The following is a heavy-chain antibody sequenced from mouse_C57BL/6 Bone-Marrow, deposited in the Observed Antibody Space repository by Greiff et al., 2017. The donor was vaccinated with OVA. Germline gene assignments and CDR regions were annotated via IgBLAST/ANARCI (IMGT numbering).Heavy chain of an antibody. CDR3: ARHYYGSSYY. V-gene: IGHV5-6*01. CDR1: GFTFSSYG. J-gene: IGHJ2*01. Sequence: DVHLVESGGDLVKPGGSLKLSCAASGFTFSSYGMSWVRQTPDKRLEWVATISSGGSYTSYPDSVKGRFSISRDNAKNTLYLQMSSLKSEDTAMYYCARHYYGSSYYWGQGTTLTVSS. D-gene: IGHD1-1*01. CDR2: ISSGGSYT.